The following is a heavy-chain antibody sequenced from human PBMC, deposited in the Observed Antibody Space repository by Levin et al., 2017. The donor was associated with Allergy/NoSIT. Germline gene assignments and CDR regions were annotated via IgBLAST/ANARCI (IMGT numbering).Heavy chain of an antibody. CDR3: ARAPLTRLIFDY. CDR1: GGSISSYY. CDR2: IYYSGST. Sequence: PSETLSLTCTVSGGSISSYYWSWIRQPPGKGLEWIGYIYYSGSTNYNPSLKSRVTISVDTSKNQFSLKLSSVTAADTAVYYCARAPLTRLIFDYWGQGTLVTVSS. J-gene: IGHJ4*02. D-gene: IGHD1-14*01. V-gene: IGHV4-59*01.